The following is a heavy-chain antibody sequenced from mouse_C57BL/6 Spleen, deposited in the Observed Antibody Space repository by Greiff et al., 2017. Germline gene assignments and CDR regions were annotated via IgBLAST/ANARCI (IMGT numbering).Heavy chain of an antibody. CDR1: GYAFSSSW. Sequence: VQLQESGPELVKPGASVKISCKASGYAFSSSWMNWVKQRPGKGLEWIGRIYPGDGDTNYNGKFKAKATLTADKSSSTAYMQLSSLTSEDSAVYFCARSASGTRAMDYWGQGTSVTVSS. CDR3: ARSASGTRAMDY. J-gene: IGHJ4*01. CDR2: IYPGDGDT. D-gene: IGHD4-1*01. V-gene: IGHV1-82*01.